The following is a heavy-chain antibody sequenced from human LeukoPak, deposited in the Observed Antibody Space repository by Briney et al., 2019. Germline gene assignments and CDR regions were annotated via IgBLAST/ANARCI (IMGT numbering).Heavy chain of an antibody. Sequence: SVKASCKASGGTFSSYAISWVRQAPGQGLEWMGGIIPIFGTANYAQKFQGRVTITAGESTSTAYMELSSLRSEDTAVYYCAREGGYCSGGSCYNFDYWGQGTLVTVSS. J-gene: IGHJ4*02. CDR2: IIPIFGTA. CDR1: GGTFSSYA. D-gene: IGHD2-15*01. CDR3: AREGGYCSGGSCYNFDY. V-gene: IGHV1-69*01.